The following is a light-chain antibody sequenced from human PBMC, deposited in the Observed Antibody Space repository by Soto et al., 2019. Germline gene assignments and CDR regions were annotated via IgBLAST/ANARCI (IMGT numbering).Light chain of an antibody. Sequence: EIVLTQSPGTLSLSPGERATLSCRASQSVGSSYLAWYQQKPGQAPRLLIYGTSSRATGSPDRFSGSGSGTDFTLTISSLEPEDFAVYYCQQYDNSLYTFGQGTKLEIK. CDR1: QSVGSSY. CDR3: QQYDNSLYT. V-gene: IGKV3-20*01. J-gene: IGKJ2*01. CDR2: GTS.